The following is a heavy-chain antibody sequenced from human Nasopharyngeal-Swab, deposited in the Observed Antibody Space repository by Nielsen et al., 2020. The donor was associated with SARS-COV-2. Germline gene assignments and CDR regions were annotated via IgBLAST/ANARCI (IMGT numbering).Heavy chain of an antibody. Sequence: SGPTLVTPTPTLTLTCTFSGFSLSTSGVGVGWIRQPPGKALEWLALIYWDDDKRYSPSLKSRLTITKDTSKNQVVLTMTNMDPVDTATYYCAHSNSKSSLDYYDILTGYYNSDAFDTWGQGTMVTVSS. CDR3: AHSNSKSSLDYYDILTGYYNSDAFDT. D-gene: IGHD3-9*01. V-gene: IGHV2-5*02. CDR1: GFSLSTSGVG. CDR2: IYWDDDK. J-gene: IGHJ3*02.